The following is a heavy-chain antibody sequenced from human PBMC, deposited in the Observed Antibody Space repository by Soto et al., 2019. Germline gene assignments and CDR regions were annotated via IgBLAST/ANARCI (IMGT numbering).Heavy chain of an antibody. D-gene: IGHD6-6*01. CDR2: IGGSGDRR. J-gene: IGHJ4*02. CDR1: GFTFSSYA. Sequence: EVQLLESGGGLVQPGGSLGLSCAASGFTFSSYAMNWVRQAPGQGLEWVSGIGGSGDRRNYADTVKGRFTISRDNSKNTLYLQMSSLRAEDTAVYYCAKDRSTYSSSSVDYWGQGTLVTVSS. CDR3: AKDRSTYSSSSVDY. V-gene: IGHV3-23*01.